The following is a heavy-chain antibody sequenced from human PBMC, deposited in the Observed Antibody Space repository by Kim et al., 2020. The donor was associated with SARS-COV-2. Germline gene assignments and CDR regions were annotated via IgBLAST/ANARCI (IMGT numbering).Heavy chain of an antibody. J-gene: IGHJ4*02. V-gene: IGHV3-15*01. CDR2: IQSKTDGATT. CDR3: TTDRFSGSSSYYFEY. Sequence: GGSLRLSCAASGFTFSNAWMSWVRQTPGKGLEWVGRIQSKTDGATTDYAAPVKGRFTISRDDSKNTLYVQMNSLKIEDTAVYYCTTDRFSGSSSYYFEYWGQGTLVTVSS. CDR1: GFTFSNAW. D-gene: IGHD1-26*01.